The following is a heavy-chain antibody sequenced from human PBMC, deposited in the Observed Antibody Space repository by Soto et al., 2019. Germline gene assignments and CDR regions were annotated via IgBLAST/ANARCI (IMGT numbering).Heavy chain of an antibody. CDR1: GYTFTSYA. CDR2: INAGNGNT. J-gene: IGHJ6*02. Sequence: ASVKVSCKASGYTFTSYAMHWVRQAPGQRLEWMGWINAGNGNTKYSQKFQGRVTITRDTSASTAYMELSSLRSEDTAVYYCARAPHIVVVTAQDPYYYHGMDVWGQGTTVTVSS. D-gene: IGHD2-21*02. V-gene: IGHV1-3*01. CDR3: ARAPHIVVVTAQDPYYYHGMDV.